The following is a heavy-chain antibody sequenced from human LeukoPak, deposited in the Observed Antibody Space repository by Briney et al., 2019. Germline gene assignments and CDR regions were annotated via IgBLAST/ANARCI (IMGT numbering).Heavy chain of an antibody. J-gene: IGHJ4*02. V-gene: IGHV3-33*01. CDR1: GFIFSNYG. CDR3: ARDLGTSPDY. D-gene: IGHD2-2*01. CDR2: IWYDGSNK. Sequence: VGSLRLSCAASGFIFSNYGMHWVRQAPGKGLEWVAVIWYDGSNKDHADSVKGRFTISRDNSKNTLYLQMNSLRAEDTAMYYCARDLGTSPDYWGQGTLVTVSS.